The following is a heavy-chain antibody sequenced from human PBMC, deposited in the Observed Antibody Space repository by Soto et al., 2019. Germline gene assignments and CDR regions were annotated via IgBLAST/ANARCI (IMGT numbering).Heavy chain of an antibody. CDR3: ERNGLSSSLDY. CDR1: GGSISSSSYY. CDR2: IYYSGST. J-gene: IGHJ4*02. V-gene: IGHV4-39*01. Sequence: SETLSLTCTVSGGSISSSSYYWGWIRQPPGKGLEWIGSIYYSGSTYYNPSLKSRVTISVDTSKNQFSLKLSSVTAADTAVYYCERNGLSSSLDYWGQGTLVTVSS. D-gene: IGHD6-6*01.